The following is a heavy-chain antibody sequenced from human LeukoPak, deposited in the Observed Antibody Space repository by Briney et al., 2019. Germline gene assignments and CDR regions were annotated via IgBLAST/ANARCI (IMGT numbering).Heavy chain of an antibody. CDR1: GGTFSSYA. D-gene: IGHD5-12*01. J-gene: IGHJ6*02. Sequence: ASVKVSCKASGGTFSSYAISWVRQAPGQGLEWMGGIIPIFGTANYAQTFQGRVTITADESTSTAYMELSSLRSEDTAVYYCARVLATTYYYYGMDVWGQGTTVTVSS. V-gene: IGHV1-69*13. CDR3: ARVLATTYYYYGMDV. CDR2: IIPIFGTA.